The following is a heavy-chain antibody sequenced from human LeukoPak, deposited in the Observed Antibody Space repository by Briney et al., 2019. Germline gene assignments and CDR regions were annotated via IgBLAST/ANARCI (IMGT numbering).Heavy chain of an antibody. D-gene: IGHD2-2*01. V-gene: IGHV4-34*01. CDR2: INHSGST. J-gene: IGHJ4*02. CDR3: ARAPRAYCSTTGSCFQDY. CDR1: GFTFSSFW. Sequence: GSLRLSCAASGFTFSSFWMSWVRQPPGKGLEWIGEINHSGSTNYNPSLKSRVTISVDTSKNQFSLKLSSVTAADTAVYFCARAPRAYCSTTGSCFQDYWGQGTLVTVSS.